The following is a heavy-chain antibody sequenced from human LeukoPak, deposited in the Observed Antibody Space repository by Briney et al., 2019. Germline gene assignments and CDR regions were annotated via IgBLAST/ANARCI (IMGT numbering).Heavy chain of an antibody. V-gene: IGHV3-30*18. CDR1: GFTFSSYG. CDR2: ISYDGSNK. CDR3: AKDPGDFWSGYRNYYYYYGMDV. J-gene: IGHJ6*02. D-gene: IGHD3-3*01. Sequence: GRSLRLSCAASGFTFSSYGMHWVRQAPGKGLEWVAVISYDGSNKYYADSVKGRFTISRDNSKNTLYLQMNSLRAEDTAVYYCAKDPGDFWSGYRNYYYYYGMDVWGQGTTVTVSS.